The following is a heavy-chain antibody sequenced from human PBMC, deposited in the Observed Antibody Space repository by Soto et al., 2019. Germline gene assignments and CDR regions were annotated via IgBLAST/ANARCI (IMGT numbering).Heavy chain of an antibody. Sequence: PGGSLRLSCAASGFTFDDYAMHWVRQLPGKGLEWVSGISWNSSSAAYMDSVKGRFLISRDNAKKSLFLQMRSLRPEDTALYYCVKGLNYNFDNIGFHGWGQGTLVTVSS. J-gene: IGHJ4*02. V-gene: IGHV3-9*01. CDR1: GFTFDDYA. CDR3: VKGLNYNFDNIGFHG. D-gene: IGHD3-22*01. CDR2: ISWNSSSA.